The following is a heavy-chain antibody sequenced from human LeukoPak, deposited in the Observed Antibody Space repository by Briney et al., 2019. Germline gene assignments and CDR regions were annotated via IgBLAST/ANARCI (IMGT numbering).Heavy chain of an antibody. CDR2: IYYTGST. CDR3: ARNLIPEQLVLNF. J-gene: IGHJ4*02. Sequence: PSETLSLTCTVSGGSISNYYWNWIRQPPGKGLEWIGYIYYTGSTNYNPSLKSRVAMSVDTSKNQFSLNLRSVTPEDTAVYYCARNLIPEQLVLNFWGQGTLVTVSS. CDR1: GGSISNYY. D-gene: IGHD6-13*01. V-gene: IGHV4-59*01.